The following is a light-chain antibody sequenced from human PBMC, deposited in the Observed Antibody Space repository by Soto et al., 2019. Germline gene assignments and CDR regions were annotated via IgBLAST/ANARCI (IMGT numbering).Light chain of an antibody. J-gene: IGKJ4*01. CDR3: QQYSSSPLT. CDR2: GAS. V-gene: IGKV3-20*01. CDR1: QSISRNY. Sequence: EIVLTQSPGTLSLSPGERATLSCRASQSISRNYLAWYHQKPGQAPRLLIYGASNRATGIPDRFSGSGSGTDFTLTISSLEPEDFAVYYCQQYSSSPLTFGGGTKVEIK.